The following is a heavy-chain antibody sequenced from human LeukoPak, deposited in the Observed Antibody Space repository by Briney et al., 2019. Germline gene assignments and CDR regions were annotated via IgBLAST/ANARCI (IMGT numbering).Heavy chain of an antibody. CDR3: ARVRYNYGDSDY. J-gene: IGHJ4*02. D-gene: IGHD5-18*01. Sequence: PSETLSLTCAVSGYSISSVYYWGWIRQPPGKGLEWIGTMYHNGNTYYNPSLKSRVTISVDTSKNQFSLKLSSVTAADTAVYYCARVRYNYGDSDYWGQGTLVTVSS. CDR1: GYSISSVYY. V-gene: IGHV4-38-2*01. CDR2: MYHNGNT.